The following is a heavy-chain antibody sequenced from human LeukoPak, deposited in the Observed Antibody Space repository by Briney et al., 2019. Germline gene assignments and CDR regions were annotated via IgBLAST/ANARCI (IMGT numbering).Heavy chain of an antibody. Sequence: GASVKVSCKASGYTFTSYGISWVRQAPGQGLEWMGWISAYNGNTNYAQKLQGRVTMTTDTSTSTAYMELRSLRSDDTAVYYCARGSCSTFSCYEFDFWGQGTLVTVSS. CDR3: ARGSCSTFSCYEFDF. J-gene: IGHJ4*02. D-gene: IGHD2-2*01. CDR1: GYTFTSYG. V-gene: IGHV1-18*01. CDR2: ISAYNGNT.